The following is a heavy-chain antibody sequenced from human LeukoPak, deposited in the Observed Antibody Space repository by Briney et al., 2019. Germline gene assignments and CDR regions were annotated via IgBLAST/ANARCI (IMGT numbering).Heavy chain of an antibody. J-gene: IGHJ4*02. Sequence: GVSLRLSCAASGFTFSSYALSWVRQAPGKGLEWVSAISGSGGSTYYADSVKGRFTISRDNSKNTLYLQMNSLRAEDTAVYYCAKGITVAAAGNFDYWGQGTLVTVSS. CDR3: AKGITVAAAGNFDY. CDR2: ISGSGGST. D-gene: IGHD6-13*01. CDR1: GFTFSSYA. V-gene: IGHV3-23*01.